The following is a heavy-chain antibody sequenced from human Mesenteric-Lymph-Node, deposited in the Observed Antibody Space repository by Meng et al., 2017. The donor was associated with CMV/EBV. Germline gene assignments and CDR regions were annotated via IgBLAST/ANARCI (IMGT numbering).Heavy chain of an antibody. V-gene: IGHV4-39*07. CDR3: ARDLLFGSGISLPDYYGLDI. J-gene: IGHJ6*02. CDR2: IYYSGST. D-gene: IGHD3-10*01. Sequence: SSYYWGWIRQPPGKGLEWIGSIYYSGSTYYNPSLKSRVTISVDTSKNQFSLKLSSVTAADTAVYYCARDLLFGSGISLPDYYGLDIWGQGTTVTVSS. CDR1: SSYY.